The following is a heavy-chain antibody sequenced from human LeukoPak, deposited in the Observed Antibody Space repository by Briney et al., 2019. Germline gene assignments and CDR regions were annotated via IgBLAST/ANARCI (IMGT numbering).Heavy chain of an antibody. CDR1: GFTFSSYG. D-gene: IGHD5-12*01. CDR2: IWYDGSNK. CDR3: AKARGGWPRLGYFDY. Sequence: GRSLRLSCAASGFTFSSYGMHWVRQAPGKGLEWVGVIWYDGSNKYYADSVKGRFTISRDNSKNTLYLQMNSLRAEDTAVYYCAKARGGWPRLGYFDYWGQGTLVTVSS. V-gene: IGHV3-33*06. J-gene: IGHJ4*02.